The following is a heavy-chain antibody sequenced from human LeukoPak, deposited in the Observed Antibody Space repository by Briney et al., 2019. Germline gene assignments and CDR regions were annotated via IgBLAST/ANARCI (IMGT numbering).Heavy chain of an antibody. CDR3: ARLWFGEFNWFDP. D-gene: IGHD3-10*01. V-gene: IGHV1-18*01. J-gene: IGHJ5*02. Sequence: ASVKVSCKASGYTFTSYCISWVRQAPGQGLEWMGWISAYNGNTNHAQKLQGRVTMTTDTSASTAYMELRSLRSDDTAVYYCARLWFGEFNWFDPWGQGTLVTVSS. CDR2: ISAYNGNT. CDR1: GYTFTSYC.